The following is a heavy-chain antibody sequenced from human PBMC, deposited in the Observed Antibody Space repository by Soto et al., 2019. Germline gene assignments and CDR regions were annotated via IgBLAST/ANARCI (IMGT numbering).Heavy chain of an antibody. Sequence: GASVKVSCKASGYTFTGYGISWVRQAPGQGLEWMGWISAYNGNTNYAQKLQGRVTMTTDTSTSTAYMELRSLRSDDTAVYYCARDGVDTAMAHQNYFDYWGQGTLVTVSS. D-gene: IGHD5-18*01. V-gene: IGHV1-18*01. CDR3: ARDGVDTAMAHQNYFDY. J-gene: IGHJ4*02. CDR2: ISAYNGNT. CDR1: GYTFTGYG.